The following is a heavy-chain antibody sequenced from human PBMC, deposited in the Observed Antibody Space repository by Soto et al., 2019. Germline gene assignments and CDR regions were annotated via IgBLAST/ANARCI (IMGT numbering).Heavy chain of an antibody. J-gene: IGHJ4*02. CDR2: IYYTGST. CDR3: ARDHHSYYDTSGYYPYFDF. CDR1: GGSVNTAPYH. V-gene: IGHV4-61*01. D-gene: IGHD3-22*01. Sequence: PSETLSLTCTVSGGSVNTAPYHWSWIRQSPRNGLEWIGSIYYTGSTNYNPSFESRVAISLDTSNNQFSLRLTSLTAADTAVYFCARDHHSYYDTSGYYPYFDFWGQGTLVTVS.